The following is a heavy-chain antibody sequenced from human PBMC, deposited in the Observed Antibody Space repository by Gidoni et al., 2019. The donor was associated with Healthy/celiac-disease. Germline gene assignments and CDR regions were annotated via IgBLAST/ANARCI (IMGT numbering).Heavy chain of an antibody. CDR3: ARGGISWGWFDP. CDR1: GGSISRGSYY. V-gene: IGHV4-61*02. Sequence: QVQLQYSGPGLVKPSQTLSLTCPVPGGSISRGSYYWSWIRQPAGKGLDWLGRIYTRGSNNYHPSLKSRVTMSVETSKNQFSLKLSSVTAADTAVYYCARGGISWGWFDPWGQGTLVTVSS. D-gene: IGHD2-15*01. CDR2: IYTRGSN. J-gene: IGHJ5*02.